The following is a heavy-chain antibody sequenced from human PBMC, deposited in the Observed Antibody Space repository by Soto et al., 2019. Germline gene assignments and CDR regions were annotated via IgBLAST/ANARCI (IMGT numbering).Heavy chain of an antibody. Sequence: QVQLQESGPGLVKPSQTLSLTCTVSGGSISSGGYYWSWIRQHPGKGLEWIGYIYYSGSTYYNPSLKSRVTISVDTSKNQFSLKLSSATAADTAVYYCARELGGSGSPTVDGMDVWGQGTTVTVSS. D-gene: IGHD3-10*01. CDR1: GGSISSGGYY. J-gene: IGHJ6*02. V-gene: IGHV4-31*03. CDR2: IYYSGST. CDR3: ARELGGSGSPTVDGMDV.